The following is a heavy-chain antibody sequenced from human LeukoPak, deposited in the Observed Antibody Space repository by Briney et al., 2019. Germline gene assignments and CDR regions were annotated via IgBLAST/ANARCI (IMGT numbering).Heavy chain of an antibody. CDR1: GIPFSDFY. J-gene: IGHJ4*02. Sequence: PGGSLRLSCVVSGIPFSDFYMNWIRQAPGKRLEWISYISSSSSYTDYAESVKGRFTISRDNAKSALYLEMNDLRVEDTGVYYCAAGTAADYWGQGTLVIVSS. CDR2: ISSSSSYT. D-gene: IGHD1-26*01. CDR3: AAGTAADY. V-gene: IGHV3-11*03.